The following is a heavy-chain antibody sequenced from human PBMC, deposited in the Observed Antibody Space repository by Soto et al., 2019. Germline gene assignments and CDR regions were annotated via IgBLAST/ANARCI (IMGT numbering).Heavy chain of an antibody. J-gene: IGHJ6*02. V-gene: IGHV1-69*13. CDR3: ASSAGGHYYYYGMDV. Sequence: SVKVSCKASGGTFSSYAISWVRQAPGQGLEWMGGIIPIFGTANYAQKFQGRVTITADESTSTAYMELSSLRYEDTAVYYCASSAGGHYYYYGMDVWGQGTTITVSS. D-gene: IGHD6-13*01. CDR2: IIPIFGTA. CDR1: GGTFSSYA.